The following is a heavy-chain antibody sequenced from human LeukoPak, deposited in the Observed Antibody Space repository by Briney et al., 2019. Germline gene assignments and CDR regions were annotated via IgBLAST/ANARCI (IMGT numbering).Heavy chain of an antibody. CDR2: INHSGST. J-gene: IGHJ4*02. D-gene: IGHD3-22*01. CDR1: GGSFSGYS. Sequence: PSETLSLTCAVYGGSFSGYSWSWIRQPPGKGLEWIGEINHSGSTNYNPSLKSRVTISVDTSKNQFSLKLSSVTAADTAVYYCARGITMIVVDYWGQGTLVTVSS. CDR3: ARGITMIVVDY. V-gene: IGHV4-34*01.